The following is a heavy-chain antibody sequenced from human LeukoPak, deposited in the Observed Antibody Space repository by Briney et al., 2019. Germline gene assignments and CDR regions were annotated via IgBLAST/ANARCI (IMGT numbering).Heavy chain of an antibody. CDR3: ATTRSTMIFDAFDF. CDR2: FDPEDDET. J-gene: IGHJ3*01. V-gene: IGHV1-24*01. D-gene: IGHD3-22*01. Sequence: GASVKVSCKVSGYTLTELSMHWVRQAPGKGLEWMGGFDPEDDETIYAQKFQGRVTMTEDTSTDTAYMELSSLRSEDTAVYYCATTRSTMIFDAFDFWGQGTMVTVSS. CDR1: GYTLTELS.